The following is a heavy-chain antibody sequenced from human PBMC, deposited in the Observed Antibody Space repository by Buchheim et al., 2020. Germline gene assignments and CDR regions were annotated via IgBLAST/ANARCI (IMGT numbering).Heavy chain of an antibody. D-gene: IGHD1-26*01. J-gene: IGHJ4*02. CDR2: INEDGSFT. CDR3: ARDLRGSQDY. Sequence: EVQLEESGGGLVQPGGSLRLSCAASGFTLRTYWMHWVRQAPGKGLEWVSRINEDGSFTNYADSVKGRFTISRDNAENPLYLQRTSLRVEETAMYYCARDLRGSQDYWGQGTL. CDR1: GFTLRTYW. V-gene: IGHV3-74*01.